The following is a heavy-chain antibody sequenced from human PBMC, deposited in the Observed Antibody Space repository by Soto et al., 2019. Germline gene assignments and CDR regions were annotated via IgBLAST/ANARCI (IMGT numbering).Heavy chain of an antibody. D-gene: IGHD2-15*01. Sequence: ASVKVSCQASGYTFNYYAITWVRQAPGQGLEWVGWISASIGHTNYAQSSEGRVSVTTDRSTTTAYMELRSLRYDDTAVYYCARTSYCSGGTCTNWFDPWGQGTLVTVSS. V-gene: IGHV1-18*04. J-gene: IGHJ5*02. CDR3: ARTSYCSGGTCTNWFDP. CDR2: ISASIGHT. CDR1: GYTFNYYA.